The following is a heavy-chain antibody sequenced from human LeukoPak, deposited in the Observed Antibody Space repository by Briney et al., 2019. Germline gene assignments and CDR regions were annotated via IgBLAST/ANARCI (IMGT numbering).Heavy chain of an antibody. V-gene: IGHV3-30*18. CDR2: ISYDGSNK. J-gene: IGHJ3*02. D-gene: IGHD2-15*01. CDR1: GFTFSSYG. Sequence: GGSLRLSCAASGFTFSSYGMHWVRQAPGKGLEWVAVISYDGSNKYYADSVKGRFTISRDNSKNMLYLRMNSLRAEDTAVYYCAKRGYCSGGSCYNFDIWGQGTMVAVSS. CDR3: AKRGYCSGGSCYNFDI.